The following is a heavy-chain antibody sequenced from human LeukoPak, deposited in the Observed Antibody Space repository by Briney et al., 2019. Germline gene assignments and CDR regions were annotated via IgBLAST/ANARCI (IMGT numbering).Heavy chain of an antibody. J-gene: IGHJ4*02. CDR1: GFTFSSYA. V-gene: IGHV3-23*01. CDR2: ITGSGGRT. Sequence: PGGSLRLSCAASGFTFSSYAMNWVRQAPGKGLEWVSAITGSGGRTYYADPVKGRFTVSRDSSKDTLYLQMNSLRAEDTAVYYCARASGGSCGEWGQGTLVTVSS. CDR3: ARASGGSCGE. D-gene: IGHD2-15*01.